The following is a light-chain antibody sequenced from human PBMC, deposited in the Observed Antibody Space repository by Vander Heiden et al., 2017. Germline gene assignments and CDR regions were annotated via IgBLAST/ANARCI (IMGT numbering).Light chain of an antibody. CDR3: QQSYSTPLYT. CDR2: AAS. CDR1: QSISSY. Sequence: DIQMPQSPSSLSASVGDRVTITCRASQSISSYLNWYQQKPGKAPKLLIYAASSLQSGVPSRFSGSGSGTDFTLTISSLQPEDFATYYCQQSYSTPLYTFGQGTKLGIK. V-gene: IGKV1-39*01. J-gene: IGKJ2*01.